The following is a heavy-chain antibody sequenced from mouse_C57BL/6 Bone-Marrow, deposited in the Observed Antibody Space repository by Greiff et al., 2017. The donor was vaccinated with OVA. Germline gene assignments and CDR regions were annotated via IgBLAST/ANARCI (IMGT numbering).Heavy chain of an antibody. V-gene: IGHV1-63*01. Sequence: VQLQQSGAELVRPGTSVKMSCKASGYTFTNYWIGCAKQRSGHGLEWIGDIEPGGGYTNYTEKFKGKATLTADKSSSTAYMQFSSLTSEDSAIYYCARYDGYYVYFDVWGTGTTVTVSS. J-gene: IGHJ1*03. CDR3: ARYDGYYVYFDV. D-gene: IGHD2-3*01. CDR2: IEPGGGYT. CDR1: GYTFTNYW.